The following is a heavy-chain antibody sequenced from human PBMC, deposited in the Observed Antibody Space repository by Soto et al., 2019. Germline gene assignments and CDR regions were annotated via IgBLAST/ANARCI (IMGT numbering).Heavy chain of an antibody. Sequence: GASVKVSCKASGYTFINHGISWVRQAPGQGLEWMGWISGNNGNTKYARKFQGRVTMTTDTSTSTAYMELRSLRSNDTAVYYCARDFYPLVYYFDYWGQGTLVTVSS. D-gene: IGHD2-8*02. V-gene: IGHV1-18*01. CDR2: ISGNNGNT. CDR3: ARDFYPLVYYFDY. J-gene: IGHJ4*02. CDR1: GYTFINHG.